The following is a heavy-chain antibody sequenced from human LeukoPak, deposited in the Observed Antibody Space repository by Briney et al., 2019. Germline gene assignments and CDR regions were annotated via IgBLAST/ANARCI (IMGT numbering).Heavy chain of an antibody. J-gene: IGHJ4*02. CDR1: GFTFSNYG. CDR3: ARELITMVRGVIGY. V-gene: IGHV3-30*03. D-gene: IGHD3-10*01. Sequence: PGKSLRLSCAASGFTFSNYGMRWVRQAPGKGLEWVSVISWDDGSTKYYADSVKGRFTISRDNSKNTLYLQMNSLRAEDSAVYYCARELITMVRGVIGYWGQGTLVTVSS. CDR2: ISWDDGSTK.